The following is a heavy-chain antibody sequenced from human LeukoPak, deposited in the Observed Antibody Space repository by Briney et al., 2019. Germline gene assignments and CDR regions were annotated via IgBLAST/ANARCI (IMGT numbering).Heavy chain of an antibody. CDR3: ARDLHYYVAMDV. V-gene: IGHV3-23*01. Sequence: PGGSLRLSCAASGLTFSDYSMTWVRQAPGKGLFWVSGISAGGGSTYYADSVKGRFTISRDNSKNTLFLQLHNLRVEDTALYYCARDLHYYVAMDVWGQGTTVTVSS. CDR2: ISAGGGST. J-gene: IGHJ6*02. CDR1: GLTFSDYS. D-gene: IGHD3-10*02.